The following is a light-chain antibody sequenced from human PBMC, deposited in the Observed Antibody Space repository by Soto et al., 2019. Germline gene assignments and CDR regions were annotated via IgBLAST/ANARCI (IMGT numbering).Light chain of an antibody. Sequence: IVLTQSPGTLSLSPLEIATLSCMASQRISNSYLAWYQQKPGQAPRLLIYGASRRATGIPDRFSGSGSGTDFTLTISRLEPEDFAVYYCQQYGSSPLTFGGGTKVDIK. V-gene: IGKV3-20*01. CDR1: QRISNSY. J-gene: IGKJ4*01. CDR2: GAS. CDR3: QQYGSSPLT.